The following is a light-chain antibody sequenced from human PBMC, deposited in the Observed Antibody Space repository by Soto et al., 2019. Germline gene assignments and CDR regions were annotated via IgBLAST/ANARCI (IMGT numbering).Light chain of an antibody. CDR1: QSLSINS. CDR3: QQYDGSPLT. Sequence: ENMLTKSPGALSFSPGERATLSCRASQSLSINSLAWYQQKPGQSPRLLVYGASTRDTGIPDRFRGSGSGTDFALTISSLEPEDFAMYYCQQYDGSPLTFGPGTKVDIK. J-gene: IGKJ3*01. CDR2: GAS. V-gene: IGKV3-20*01.